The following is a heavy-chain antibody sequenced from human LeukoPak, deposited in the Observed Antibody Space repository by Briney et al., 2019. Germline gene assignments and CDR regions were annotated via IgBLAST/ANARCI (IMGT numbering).Heavy chain of an antibody. D-gene: IGHD3/OR15-3a*01. J-gene: IGHJ6*03. CDR1: GFTFSGSA. CDR2: IRSKANSYAT. Sequence: SGGSLRLSCAASGFTFSGSAMHWVRQASGKGLEWVGRIRSKANSYATAYAASVKGRFTISRDDSKNTAYLQMNSLKTEDTAVYYCTRWSKDFSYYYYYMDVWGKGTTVTVSS. V-gene: IGHV3-73*01. CDR3: TRWSKDFSYYYYYMDV.